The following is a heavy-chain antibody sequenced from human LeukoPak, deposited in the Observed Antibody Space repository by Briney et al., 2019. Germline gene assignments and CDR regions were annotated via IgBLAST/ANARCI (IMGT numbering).Heavy chain of an antibody. CDR1: GFTFDDYG. Sequence: RPGGSLRLSCAASGFTFDDYGIHWVRQAPGKGLELVSFISWDGGSTYYADSVKGRFTISRDNSKNSLYLLMNSLRTEDTALYFCAKDRVLRSFYDGDAFDMWGQGTMVTVSS. J-gene: IGHJ3*02. D-gene: IGHD3-3*01. V-gene: IGHV3-43D*03. CDR3: AKDRVLRSFYDGDAFDM. CDR2: ISWDGGST.